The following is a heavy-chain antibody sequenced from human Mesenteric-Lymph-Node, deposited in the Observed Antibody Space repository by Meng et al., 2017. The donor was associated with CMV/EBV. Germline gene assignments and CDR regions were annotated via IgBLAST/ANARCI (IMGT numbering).Heavy chain of an antibody. CDR2: IYYSGST. CDR1: GFIVSSNY. J-gene: IGHJ4*02. CDR3: ARVPYSSGPYYFDY. V-gene: IGHV4-38-2*01. Sequence: ESLKISCAASGFIVSSNYMTWVRQPPGKGLEWIGSIYYSGSTYYNPSLKSRVTISVDTSKNQFSLKLSSVTAADTAAYYCARVPYSSGPYYFDYWGQGTLVTVSS. D-gene: IGHD5-18*01.